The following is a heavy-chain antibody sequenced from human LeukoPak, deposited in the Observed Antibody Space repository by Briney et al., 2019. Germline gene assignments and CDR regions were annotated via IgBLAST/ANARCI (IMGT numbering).Heavy chain of an antibody. J-gene: IGHJ3*02. V-gene: IGHV3-74*01. CDR1: GITFSNYW. CDR2: IDGDGSST. D-gene: IGHD1-1*01. CDR3: ALGATTGAFNM. Sequence: GGSLRLSCVVSGITFSNYWMHWVRQVPGKGLLWVSRIDGDGSSTGDADSVQGRFTISRDNAKNTLYLQMNSLRADDTAVYYCALGATTGAFNMWGQGTMVTVSP.